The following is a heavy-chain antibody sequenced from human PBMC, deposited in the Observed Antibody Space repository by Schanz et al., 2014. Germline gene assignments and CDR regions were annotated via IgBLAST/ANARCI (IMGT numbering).Heavy chain of an antibody. J-gene: IGHJ4*02. CDR2: TSNDGSFT. Sequence: EVYLVESGGGLVQPGGSLRLSCAASGFTFSDSWMHWVRQAPGKGLVWVSRTSNDGSFTTFADSVKGRFTISRDNAKNTLYLQMNSLRAEDTAVHYCVRDTDYHFDYWGQGTLVTVSS. CDR3: VRDTDYHFDY. D-gene: IGHD4-17*01. CDR1: GFTFSDSW. V-gene: IGHV3-74*01.